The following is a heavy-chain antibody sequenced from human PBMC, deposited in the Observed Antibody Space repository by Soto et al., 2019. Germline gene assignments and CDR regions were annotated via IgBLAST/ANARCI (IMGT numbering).Heavy chain of an antibody. J-gene: IGHJ3*02. Sequence: GSGPTLVNPTQTLTLTCTFSGFSLSTSGMCVSWIRQPPGKALEWLARIDWDDDKYYSTSLKTRLTISKDTSKNQVVLTMTNMDPVDTATYYCARIAVAGRDDAFDIWGQGTMVTVS. V-gene: IGHV2-70*11. CDR2: IDWDDDK. D-gene: IGHD6-19*01. CDR1: GFSLSTSGMC. CDR3: ARIAVAGRDDAFDI.